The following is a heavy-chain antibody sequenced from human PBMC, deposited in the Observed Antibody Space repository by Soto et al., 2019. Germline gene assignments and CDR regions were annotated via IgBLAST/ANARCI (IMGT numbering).Heavy chain of an antibody. D-gene: IGHD2-15*01. CDR1: GFTFSSYA. V-gene: IGHV3-30-3*01. J-gene: IGHJ5*02. CDR3: AREGGPNWFDP. Sequence: PGGSLRLSCAASGFTFSSYAMHWVRQAPGKGLEWVAVISYDGSNKYYADSVKGRFTISRDNSKNTLYLQMNSLRAEDTAVYYCAREGGPNWFDPWGQGTLVTVPQ. CDR2: ISYDGSNK.